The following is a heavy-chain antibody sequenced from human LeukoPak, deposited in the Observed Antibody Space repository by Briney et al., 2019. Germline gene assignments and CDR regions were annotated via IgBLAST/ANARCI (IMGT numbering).Heavy chain of an antibody. J-gene: IGHJ4*02. CDR1: GYTFTGYY. Sequence: ASVKVSCKASGYTFTGYYMHWVRQAPGQGLEWMGWINPNSGGTNYAQKFQGRVTMTRDTSISTAYMELSRLRSDDTAVYYCARIKQGRDGYLWGYWGQGTLVIVSS. CDR2: INPNSGGT. V-gene: IGHV1-2*02. D-gene: IGHD5-24*01. CDR3: ARIKQGRDGYLWGY.